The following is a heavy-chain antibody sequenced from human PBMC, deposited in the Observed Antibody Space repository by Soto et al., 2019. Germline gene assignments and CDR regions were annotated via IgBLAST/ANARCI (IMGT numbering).Heavy chain of an antibody. CDR1: GFTFSSYG. CDR3: ARDGGYSYGYSSFDI. Sequence: PGGSLRLSCAASGFTFSSYGMHWVRQAPGKGLEWVAVIWYDGSNKYYADSVKGRFTISRDNSKNTLYLQMNSLRAEDTAVYYCARDGGYSYGYSSFDIWGQGTMVTVSS. D-gene: IGHD5-18*01. J-gene: IGHJ3*02. CDR2: IWYDGSNK. V-gene: IGHV3-33*01.